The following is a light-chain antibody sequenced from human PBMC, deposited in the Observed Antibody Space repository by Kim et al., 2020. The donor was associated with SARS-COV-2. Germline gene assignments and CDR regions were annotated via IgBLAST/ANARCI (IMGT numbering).Light chain of an antibody. Sequence: KTVTISCTRSSGSIASNYVQWYQQRPGSAPTTVIYEDNKRPSGVPDRFSGSIDSSSNSASLTISGLKTEDEADYYCQSYDSSNHVVFGGGTQLTVL. V-gene: IGLV6-57*03. CDR1: SGSIASNY. J-gene: IGLJ2*01. CDR2: EDN. CDR3: QSYDSSNHVV.